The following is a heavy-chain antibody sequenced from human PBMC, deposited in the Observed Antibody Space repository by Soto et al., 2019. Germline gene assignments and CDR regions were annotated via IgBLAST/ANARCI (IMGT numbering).Heavy chain of an antibody. V-gene: IGHV2-5*02. CDR2: IYWDDDK. Sequence: QITLKESGPTLVKPTQTLTLTCTFSGFSLSTSGVGVGWIRQPPGKALEWLALIYWDDDKRYSPSLKSRLTXTXXTSKNQVVLTMTNMDPVDTATYYCAHLLRLRHFDYWGQGTLVTVSS. D-gene: IGHD3-3*01. CDR1: GFSLSTSGVG. CDR3: AHLLRLRHFDY. J-gene: IGHJ4*02.